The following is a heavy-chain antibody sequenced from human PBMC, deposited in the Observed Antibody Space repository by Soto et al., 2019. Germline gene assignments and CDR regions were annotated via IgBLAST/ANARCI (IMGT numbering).Heavy chain of an antibody. D-gene: IGHD3-9*01. J-gene: IGHJ6*02. CDR1: GFTFSSYS. V-gene: IGHV3-21*01. Sequence: GGSLRLSCAASGFTFSSYSMNWVRQAPGKGLEWVSSISSSSSYIYYADSVKGRFTISRDNAKNSLYLQMNSLRAEDTAVYYCASSENYDILTGPLQYGMDVWGQGTTVTVSS. CDR2: ISSSSSYI. CDR3: ASSENYDILTGPLQYGMDV.